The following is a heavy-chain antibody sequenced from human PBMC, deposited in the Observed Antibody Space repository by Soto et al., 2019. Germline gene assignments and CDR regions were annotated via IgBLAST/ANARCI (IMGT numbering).Heavy chain of an antibody. J-gene: IGHJ4*02. CDR1: GFIFRNYA. CDR3: ARGVATIDY. V-gene: IGHV3-23*01. D-gene: IGHD5-12*01. CDR2: ISGSAGSR. Sequence: GGSLRLSCAASGFIFRNYAMSWVRQAPGKGLEWVSAISGSAGSRYYADSVKGRFTISRDNSKNTLYLQMNSLRDEDTAVYYCARGVATIDYWGQGTLVTVSS.